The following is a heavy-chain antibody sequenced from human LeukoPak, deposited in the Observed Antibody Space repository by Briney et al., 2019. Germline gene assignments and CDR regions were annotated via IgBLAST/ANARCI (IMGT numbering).Heavy chain of an antibody. D-gene: IGHD4-17*01. CDR3: AAVSVDYGDSSFDF. CDR2: IKSKTDGGTT. J-gene: IGHJ4*02. CDR1: GFTFSNAW. V-gene: IGHV3-15*01. Sequence: GGSLRLSCAASGFTFSNAWMSWVRQPPGKGLEWVGRIKSKTDGGTTDYAEPVKGRFTISRDDSKNTLCLQMNFLKAEDTALYYCAAVSVDYGDSSFDFWGQGTLVTVSS.